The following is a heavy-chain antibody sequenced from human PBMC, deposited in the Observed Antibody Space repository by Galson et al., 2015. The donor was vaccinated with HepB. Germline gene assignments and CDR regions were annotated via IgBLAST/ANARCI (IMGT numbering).Heavy chain of an antibody. D-gene: IGHD3-10*01. CDR3: ARDQTGVSYYGSGSYYNFYYYYYMDV. Sequence: SVKVSCKASGYTFTGYYMHWVRQAPGQGLEWMGRINPNSGGTNYAQKFQGRVTMTRDTSISTAYMELSRLRSDDTAVYYCARDQTGVSYYGSGSYYNFYYYYYMDVWGKGTTVTVSS. V-gene: IGHV1-2*06. CDR2: INPNSGGT. J-gene: IGHJ6*03. CDR1: GYTFTGYY.